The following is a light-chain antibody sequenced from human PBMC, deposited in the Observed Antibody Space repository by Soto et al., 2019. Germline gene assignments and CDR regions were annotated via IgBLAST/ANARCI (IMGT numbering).Light chain of an antibody. Sequence: DIQMTQSPSTLSASIGDRVTITCRVSQSISRSLAWYQQKPGKAPNLLIYDASSLQSGVPSRFSGSGSGTEFTLTISSLQPDDFAAYYCQQYNTYSYTFGQGTKLEIK. CDR3: QQYNTYSYT. V-gene: IGKV1-5*01. CDR2: DAS. J-gene: IGKJ2*01. CDR1: QSISRS.